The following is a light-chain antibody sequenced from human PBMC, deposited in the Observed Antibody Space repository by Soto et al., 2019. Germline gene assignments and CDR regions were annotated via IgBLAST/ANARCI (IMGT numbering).Light chain of an antibody. J-gene: IGKJ3*01. Sequence: DIQMTQSPSSLSASVGDRVTITCRASQSISSYLNWYRQKPGKAPELLIYAASSLQSGVPSRFSGSGSGTDFTLTISSLQPEDFATYYCQQCYSIPPTFGPGTKVHIK. CDR1: QSISSY. V-gene: IGKV1-39*01. CDR3: QQCYSIPPT. CDR2: AAS.